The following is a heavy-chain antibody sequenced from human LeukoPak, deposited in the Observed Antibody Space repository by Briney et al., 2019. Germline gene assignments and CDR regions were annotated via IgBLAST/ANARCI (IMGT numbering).Heavy chain of an antibody. V-gene: IGHV3-21*01. CDR2: ISSSSSYI. J-gene: IGHJ4*02. Sequence: GSLRLSCAASGFTFSSYSMNWVRQAPGKGLEWVSSISSSSSYIYYADSVKGRFTISRDNAKNSLYLQMNSLRAEDTAMYYCARVCSGGSCRDYWGQGTLVTVSS. D-gene: IGHD2-15*01. CDR3: ARVCSGGSCRDY. CDR1: GFTFSSYS.